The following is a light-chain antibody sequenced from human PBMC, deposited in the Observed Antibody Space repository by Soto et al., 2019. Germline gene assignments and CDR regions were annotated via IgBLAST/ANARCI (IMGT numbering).Light chain of an antibody. CDR1: KLGDKY. CDR3: QVWDSSSVV. V-gene: IGLV3-1*01. CDR2: QNT. Sequence: SYELTQPPSVSVSPGQTASITCSGDKLGDKYAYWYQQKPGQSPVVVIYQNTKRPSGIPERFSGSNSGSTATLTISGTQAMDEADYYCQVWDSSSVVFGGGTKLTVL. J-gene: IGLJ2*01.